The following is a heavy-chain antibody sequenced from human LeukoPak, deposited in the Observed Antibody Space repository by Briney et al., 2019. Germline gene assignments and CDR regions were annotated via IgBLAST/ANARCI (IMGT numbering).Heavy chain of an antibody. CDR3: AREYVADSSPLFDY. Sequence: ASVKASCKASGYSFIGYSMHWVRQAPGQGLEWMGWINPNTGGTNYAQKFQGRVTMTRDTSISTAYMELSSLRSDDTAVYHCAREYVADSSPLFDYWGQGSLVTVSS. CDR2: INPNTGGT. D-gene: IGHD6-13*01. J-gene: IGHJ4*02. CDR1: GYSFIGYS. V-gene: IGHV1-2*02.